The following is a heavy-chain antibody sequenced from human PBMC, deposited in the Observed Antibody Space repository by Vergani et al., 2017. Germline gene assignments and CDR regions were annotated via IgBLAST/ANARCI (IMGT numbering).Heavy chain of an antibody. D-gene: IGHD4-17*01. CDR2: IKEDGSEK. CDR3: ARQTVNPRDAFDI. J-gene: IGHJ3*02. V-gene: IGHV3-7*01. Sequence: EEKLVESGGGLVQPGGSLTLSCSASGLTFTSSWMSWVRQAPGKGLEWVASIKEDGSEKYYLDSVKGRFTISRDNAENFLNLQMNSLRADDTAVYYCARQTVNPRDAFDIWGRGTLVIVSS. CDR1: GLTFTSSW.